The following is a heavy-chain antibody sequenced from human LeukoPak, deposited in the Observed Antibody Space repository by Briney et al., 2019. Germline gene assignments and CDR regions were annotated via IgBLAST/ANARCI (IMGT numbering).Heavy chain of an antibody. J-gene: IGHJ4*02. V-gene: IGHV1-46*02. CDR1: GYTFNSYD. CDR2: INPSGGSA. Sequence: ASVKVSCKAYGYTFNSYDIHWLRPAPGQGLEWMGIINPSGGSASYAQKFQGRVTMTIDTSTSTVYMELSSLRSEDTAVYYCARDPGYSGYDFDYWRQGTLVTVSS. CDR3: ARDPGYSGYDFDY. D-gene: IGHD5-12*01.